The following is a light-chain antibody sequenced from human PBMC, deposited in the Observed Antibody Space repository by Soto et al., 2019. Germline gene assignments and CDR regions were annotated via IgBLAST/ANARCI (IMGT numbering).Light chain of an antibody. CDR1: QSIRSW. Sequence: DIQMTQSPSTLSASVGDRVTITCRASQSIRSWLAWHQQKPGKAPRLLIYKASNLESGVPSRFSGSGSGTEFTLTITSLQPDDSATYYCQQYNDHWTFGQGTKVEIK. J-gene: IGKJ1*01. CDR3: QQYNDHWT. CDR2: KAS. V-gene: IGKV1-5*03.